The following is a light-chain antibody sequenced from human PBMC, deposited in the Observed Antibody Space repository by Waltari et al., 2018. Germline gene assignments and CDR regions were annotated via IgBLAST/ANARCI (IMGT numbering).Light chain of an antibody. CDR3: QKYGTLPAT. V-gene: IGKV3-20*01. Sequence: EVVLTQSPGTLSLSPGERATLSCRASQSVSRYLAWYQQKPGQAPRLLIYDTSTRSTGIPDRFSGSGSGTDFSLPSSRLDPEDFAVYYCQKYGTLPATFGQGTKVEVK. CDR1: QSVSRY. J-gene: IGKJ1*01. CDR2: DTS.